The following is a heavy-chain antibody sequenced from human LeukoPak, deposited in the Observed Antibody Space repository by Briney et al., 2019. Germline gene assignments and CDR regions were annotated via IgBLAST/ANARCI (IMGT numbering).Heavy chain of an antibody. CDR3: AKGIGSGYYYLLDY. J-gene: IGHJ4*02. Sequence: GGSLRLSCAASGFTFSRYSMNGLRQAPWKGLEGVSSISSSNTYIYYADSVKGRFTISRDNAKKSLYLQMNSLRAEDTAVYYCAKGIGSGYYYLLDYWGQGTLVTVSS. D-gene: IGHD3-22*01. V-gene: IGHV3-21*01. CDR2: ISSSNTYI. CDR1: GFTFSRYS.